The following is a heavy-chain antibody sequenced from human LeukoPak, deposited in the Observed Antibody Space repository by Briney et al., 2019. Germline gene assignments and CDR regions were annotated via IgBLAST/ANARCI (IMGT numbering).Heavy chain of an antibody. Sequence: GGSLRLSCAASGFTFSSYAMHWVRQAPGKGLEWVAVISYDGSNKYYADSVKGRFTISRDNSKNTLYLQMNSLRAEDTAVYYCARARYQLPRPGFGGSAAGSTYFDYWGQGTLVTVSS. CDR3: ARARYQLPRPGFGGSAAGSTYFDY. D-gene: IGHD2-2*01. V-gene: IGHV3-30*04. J-gene: IGHJ4*02. CDR2: ISYDGSNK. CDR1: GFTFSSYA.